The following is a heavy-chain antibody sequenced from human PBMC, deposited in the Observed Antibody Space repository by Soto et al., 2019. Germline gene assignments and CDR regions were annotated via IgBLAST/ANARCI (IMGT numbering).Heavy chain of an antibody. Sequence: QVQLEESGPGLVKPSETLSLTCTVSGGSISSHYWSWVRQAPGKGLEWIGCIYYRGNTFYNPSLKRRGTISVDTSNNQFSLKLDSVTPADTAVYYCARDGREASGIDVRGQGTAVTVSS. J-gene: IGHJ6*02. V-gene: IGHV4-59*11. D-gene: IGHD1-26*01. CDR1: GGSISSHY. CDR3: ARDGREASGIDV. CDR2: IYYRGNT.